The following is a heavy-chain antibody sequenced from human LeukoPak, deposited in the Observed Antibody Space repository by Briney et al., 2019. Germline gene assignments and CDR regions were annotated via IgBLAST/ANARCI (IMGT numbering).Heavy chain of an antibody. CDR2: ISYDGSNK. CDR3: GRSKLDLFPFVT. CDR1: GFTFSSYA. V-gene: IGHV3-30-3*01. J-gene: IGHJ3*02. Sequence: GGSLRLPCAASGFTFSSYAMHWVRQAPGKGQEWVAVISYDGSNKYYADSVKGRFTISRDNSKNTLYLQMNSLRAEDTAVYYCGRSKLDLFPFVTGAKGTRVPVLS. D-gene: IGHD1-7*01.